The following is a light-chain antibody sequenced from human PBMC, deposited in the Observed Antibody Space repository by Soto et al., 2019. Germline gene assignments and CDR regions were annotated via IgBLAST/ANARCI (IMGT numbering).Light chain of an antibody. Sequence: FVMTQTPGPLSVSPGERATLSCRASRSVSSDLAWYQQKPGQSPRLLIYGVSTRATGVPARFSGSGSGTDFALTISSLQSEDFAVYYCQQYSDWPPLTFGGGTKVDIK. J-gene: IGKJ4*01. V-gene: IGKV3-15*01. CDR2: GVS. CDR3: QQYSDWPPLT. CDR1: RSVSSD.